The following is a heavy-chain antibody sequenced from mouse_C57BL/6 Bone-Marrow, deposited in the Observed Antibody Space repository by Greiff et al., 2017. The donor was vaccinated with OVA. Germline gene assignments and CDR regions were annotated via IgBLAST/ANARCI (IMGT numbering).Heavy chain of an antibody. J-gene: IGHJ3*01. Sequence: EVQLQQSGTVLARPGASVKMSCKTSGYTFTSYWMHWVKQRPGQGLEWIGAIYPGNSDTSYNQKFKGKAKLTAVTSASTAYMELSSLTNEDSAVYYCTHYYGSTFAYWGQGTLVTVSA. CDR3: THYYGSTFAY. CDR2: IYPGNSDT. D-gene: IGHD1-1*01. CDR1: GYTFTSYW. V-gene: IGHV1-5*01.